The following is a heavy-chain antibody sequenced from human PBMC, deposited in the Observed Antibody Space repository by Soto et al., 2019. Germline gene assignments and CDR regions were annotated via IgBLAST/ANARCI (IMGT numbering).Heavy chain of an antibody. CDR3: ARVPSSGWPYFFDY. J-gene: IGHJ4*02. V-gene: IGHV1-69*02. CDR2: ITPLLDVS. D-gene: IGHD6-19*01. CDR1: AYTFNTYI. Sequence: PVKRSRKASAYTFNTYILNWVSQAPGQGLEWMGRITPLLDVSDYAQRFQGRVTITADKSTTTVYMDLSSLRYEDTGVYYCARVPSSGWPYFFDYWGLGTLVTVSS.